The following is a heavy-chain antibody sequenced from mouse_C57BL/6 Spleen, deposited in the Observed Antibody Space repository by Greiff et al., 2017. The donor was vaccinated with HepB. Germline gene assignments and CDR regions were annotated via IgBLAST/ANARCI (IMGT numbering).Heavy chain of an antibody. Sequence: EVLLVESGGGLVKPGGSLKLSCAASGFTFSSYAMSWVRQTPEKRLEWVATISDGGSYTYYPDNVKGRFTISRDNANNNLYRQMSHLKSEDTAMYYCARDLVDYWGQGTSVTVSS. CDR2: ISDGGSYT. CDR3: ARDLVDY. V-gene: IGHV5-4*01. J-gene: IGHJ4*01. CDR1: GFTFSSYA.